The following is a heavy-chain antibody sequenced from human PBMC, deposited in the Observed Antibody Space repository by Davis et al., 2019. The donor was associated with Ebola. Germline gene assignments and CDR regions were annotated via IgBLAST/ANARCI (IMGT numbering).Heavy chain of an antibody. D-gene: IGHD3-16*01. CDR2: IYYSGST. CDR1: GGSISSGDYY. J-gene: IGHJ3*02. CDR3: ARAEGKGGDAFDI. Sequence: PSETLSLTCTVSGGSISSGDYYWSWIRQPPGKGLEWIGYIYYSGSTYYNPSLKSRVTISVDTSKNQFSLKLSSVTAADTAVYYCARAEGKGGDAFDIWGQGTMVTVSS. V-gene: IGHV4-30-4*01.